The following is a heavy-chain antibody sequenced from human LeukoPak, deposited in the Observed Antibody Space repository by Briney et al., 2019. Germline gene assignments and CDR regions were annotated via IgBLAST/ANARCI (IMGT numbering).Heavy chain of an antibody. D-gene: IGHD6-6*01. CDR2: INSDGSEG. Sequence: GGSLRLSCAASGFTVSSNYMSWVRQAPGKGLEWVASINSDGSEGYYADVVRGRFTISRDNAKNSLYLQINSLRAEDTAVYYCARSSYSSSSSVWGQGTMVTVSS. J-gene: IGHJ3*01. V-gene: IGHV3-7*03. CDR1: GFTVSSNY. CDR3: ARSSYSSSSSV.